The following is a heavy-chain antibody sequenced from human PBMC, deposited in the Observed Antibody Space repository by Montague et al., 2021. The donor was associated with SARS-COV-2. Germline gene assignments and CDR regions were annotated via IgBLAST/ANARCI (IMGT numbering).Heavy chain of an antibody. Sequence: SETLSLTCTVSGGSISSYYWSWIRQPPGKGLEWIGYIYYSGSTNYNLSLKSRVTISVDTSKNQFSLKLSSVTAADTAVYYCARGSGWMGNAFEIWGQGTMVTVSS. J-gene: IGHJ3*02. CDR2: IYYSGST. D-gene: IGHD6-19*01. V-gene: IGHV4-59*01. CDR1: GGSISSYY. CDR3: ARGSGWMGNAFEI.